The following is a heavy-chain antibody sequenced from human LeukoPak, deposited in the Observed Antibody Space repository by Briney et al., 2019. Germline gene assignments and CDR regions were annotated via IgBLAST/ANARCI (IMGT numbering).Heavy chain of an antibody. D-gene: IGHD3-10*01. CDR3: ATHYYGSGSYPDYFDY. CDR2: IYYSGST. Sequence: PSETLSLTCAVSGDSISSYYWSWIRQPPGKGLEWIGYIYYSGSTNYNPSLKSRVTISVDTSKNQFSLKLSSVTAADTAVYYCATHYYGSGSYPDYFDYWGQGTLVTVSS. V-gene: IGHV4-59*01. J-gene: IGHJ4*02. CDR1: GDSISSYY.